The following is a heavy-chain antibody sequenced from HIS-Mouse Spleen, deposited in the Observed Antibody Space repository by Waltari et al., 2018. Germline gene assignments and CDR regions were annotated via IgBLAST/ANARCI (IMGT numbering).Heavy chain of an antibody. CDR1: GLPFRSPC. Sequence: QVQLVESGGGVVQPGRSLSLSCAASGLPFRSPCIAWVRQAPGKGLEWVEVISYDGSNKYYADSVKGRFTISRDNSKNTLYLQMNSLRAEDTAVYYCAKDRGSPLYFDYWGQGTLVTVSS. J-gene: IGHJ4*02. CDR2: ISYDGSNK. V-gene: IGHV3-30*18. CDR3: AKDRGSPLYFDY. D-gene: IGHD1-26*01.